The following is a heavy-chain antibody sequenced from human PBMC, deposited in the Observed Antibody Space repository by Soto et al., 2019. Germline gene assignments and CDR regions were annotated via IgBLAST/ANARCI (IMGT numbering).Heavy chain of an antibody. V-gene: IGHV3-33*01. CDR2: IWYDGSNK. J-gene: IGHJ3*02. Sequence: GGSLRLSCAASGFTFSSYGMHWVRQAPGKGLEWVAVIWYDGSNKYYADSVKGRFTISRDNSKNTLYLQMNGLRAEDTAVYYCARGHDYGDYALDIWGQGTMVTVSS. CDR3: ARGHDYGDYALDI. CDR1: GFTFSSYG. D-gene: IGHD4-17*01.